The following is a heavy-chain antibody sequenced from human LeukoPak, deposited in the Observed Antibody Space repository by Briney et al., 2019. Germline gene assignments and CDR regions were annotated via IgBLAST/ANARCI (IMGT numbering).Heavy chain of an antibody. CDR3: ARDHNDLTGTYWESFDC. D-gene: IGHD1-26*01. Sequence: GGSLRLSCVASGFTFGDYAMSWVRQAPGKGLEWVSSIGSSSTYIYYADSVKGRFTISRDNAKNSLYLQMDSLAAEDTAVYYCARDHNDLTGTYWESFDCWGQGTLVTVSS. CDR1: GFTFGDYA. J-gene: IGHJ4*02. CDR2: IGSSSTYI. V-gene: IGHV3-21*01.